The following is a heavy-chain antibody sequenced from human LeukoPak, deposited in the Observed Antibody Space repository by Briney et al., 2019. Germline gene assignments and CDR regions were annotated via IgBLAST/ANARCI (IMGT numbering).Heavy chain of an antibody. Sequence: ASVKVSCKVSGYTLTELSMHWVRQAPGKGLEWMGGFDPEDGETIYAQKFQGRVTMTEDTSTDTAYMELSSLRSEDTAVYYCATSIVGPTTDASDIWGQGTMVTVSS. CDR3: ATSIVGPTTDASDI. J-gene: IGHJ3*02. V-gene: IGHV1-24*01. CDR1: GYTLTELS. D-gene: IGHD1-26*01. CDR2: FDPEDGET.